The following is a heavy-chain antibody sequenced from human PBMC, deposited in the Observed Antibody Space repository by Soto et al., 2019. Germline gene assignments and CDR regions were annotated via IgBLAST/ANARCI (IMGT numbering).Heavy chain of an antibody. CDR1: GFTFSSFS. Sequence: EVQLVESGGGLVQPGGSLRLSCAASGFTFSSFSMSWVRQAPGKGLEWVLYISSSSSIIYYADSVKGRFTISRDNAKNSLYLQMNSLRDEDTAVYYCARRESLGAGPFDSWGQGTLVTVSS. J-gene: IGHJ4*02. CDR3: ARRESLGAGPFDS. CDR2: ISSSSSII. D-gene: IGHD6-19*01. V-gene: IGHV3-48*02.